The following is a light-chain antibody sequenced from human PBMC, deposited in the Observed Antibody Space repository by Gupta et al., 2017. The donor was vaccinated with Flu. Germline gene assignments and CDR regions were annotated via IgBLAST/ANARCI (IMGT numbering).Light chain of an antibody. CDR1: QSLSSTY. V-gene: IGKV3-20*01. CDR2: GAS. J-gene: IGKJ1*01. Sequence: TRALSPGEGATLSCRASQSLSSTYLAWYQQKPGQAPRLRIYGASSRAAGIPDRFSGSGSGTDFTLTISRLEPEDFAVYHCQQSGSSLSWTFGQGTKVEIK. CDR3: QQSGSSLSWT.